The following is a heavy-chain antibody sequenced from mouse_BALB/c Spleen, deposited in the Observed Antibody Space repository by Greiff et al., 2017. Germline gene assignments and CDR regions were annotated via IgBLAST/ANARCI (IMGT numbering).Heavy chain of an antibody. V-gene: IGHV5-12-2*01. CDR3: ASTLFAY. J-gene: IGHJ3*01. CDR2: ISNGGGST. CDR1: GFTFSSYT. Sequence: EVKLQESGGGLVQPGGSLKLSCAASGFTFSSYTMSWVRQTPEKRLEWVAYISNGGGSTYYPDTVKGRFTISRDNAKNTLYLQMSSLKSEDTAMYYCASTLFAYWGQGTLVTVSA.